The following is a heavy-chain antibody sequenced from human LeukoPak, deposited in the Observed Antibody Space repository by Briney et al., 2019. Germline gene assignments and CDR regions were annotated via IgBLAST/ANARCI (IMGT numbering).Heavy chain of an antibody. CDR1: GFTFSTYW. D-gene: IGHD2-15*01. Sequence: GTSLRLSCAASGFTFSTYWMHWVRQAPGKGLVRVSRINSDETNTRYADSVKGRFTISRDNAKSTLYLEMNSLRAEDTAVYYCTRSGYCSGGNCNSYFDSWGQGTLVTVSS. CDR3: TRSGYCSGGNCNSYFDS. V-gene: IGHV3-74*01. CDR2: INSDETNT. J-gene: IGHJ4*02.